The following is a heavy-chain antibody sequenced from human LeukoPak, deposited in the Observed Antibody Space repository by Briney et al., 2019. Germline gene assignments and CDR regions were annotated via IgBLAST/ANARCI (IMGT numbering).Heavy chain of an antibody. CDR2: VYYSGNT. V-gene: IGHV4-59*01. CDR3: AREGLAARRGAFDI. Sequence: KSSETLSLTCAVYGVSFSGYYWSWIRQPPGKGLEWIGYVYYSGNTNYNPSLRSRVTISIDTSKNQFSLNLKSVPAADTAIYYCAREGLAARRGAFDIWGQGTVVSVSS. CDR1: GVSFSGYY. J-gene: IGHJ3*02. D-gene: IGHD6-6*01.